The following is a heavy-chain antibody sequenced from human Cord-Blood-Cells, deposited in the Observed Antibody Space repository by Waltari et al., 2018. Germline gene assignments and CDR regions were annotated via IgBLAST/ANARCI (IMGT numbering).Heavy chain of an antibody. Sequence: QVQLVESGGGVVQPGRSLRRSCPPSGFTFCSYAMHWVRQAPGKGLEWVAVISYDGSNKYYADSVKGRFTISRDNSKNTLYLQMNSLRAEDTAVYYCASLGGSYLGGDYWGQGTLVTVSS. CDR2: ISYDGSNK. CDR3: ASLGGSYLGGDY. D-gene: IGHD1-26*01. CDR1: GFTFCSYA. J-gene: IGHJ4*02. V-gene: IGHV3-30-3*01.